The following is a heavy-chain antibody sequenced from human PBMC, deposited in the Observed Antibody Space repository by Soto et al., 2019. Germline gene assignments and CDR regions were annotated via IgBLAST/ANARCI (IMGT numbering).Heavy chain of an antibody. CDR3: AREGFSYGPKGAVFDH. CDR1: GFNFRTYW. J-gene: IGHJ4*02. V-gene: IGHV3-7*03. D-gene: IGHD5-18*01. Sequence: GRSLRLSCAASGFNFRTYWMSWVRQAPGKGLEWVANIKEDGSDKYYVDSVKGRLTVSRDNAKNLLYLQLNSLRAEDTAVYYCAREGFSYGPKGAVFDHWGQGSLVTVSS. CDR2: IKEDGSDK.